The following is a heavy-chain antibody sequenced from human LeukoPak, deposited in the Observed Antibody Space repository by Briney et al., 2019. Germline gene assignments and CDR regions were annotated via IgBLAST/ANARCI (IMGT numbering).Heavy chain of an antibody. D-gene: IGHD3-3*01. Sequence: TGGSLRLSCAASGFTFNTYGMHWVRQAPGKGLEWVAFIRYDGSEKYYADSVKGRFTISRDNSKNTLYLQMNSLRTEDTAVYYCAKESRYDFWSGYYSCFDYWGQGTLVTVSS. CDR3: AKESRYDFWSGYYSCFDY. CDR2: IRYDGSEK. CDR1: GFTFNTYG. J-gene: IGHJ4*02. V-gene: IGHV3-30*02.